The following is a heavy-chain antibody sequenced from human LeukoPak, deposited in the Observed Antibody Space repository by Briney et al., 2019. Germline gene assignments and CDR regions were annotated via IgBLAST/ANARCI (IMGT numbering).Heavy chain of an antibody. CDR1: GGSISSSSYY. J-gene: IGHJ5*02. CDR2: IYYSGST. V-gene: IGHV4-39*07. CDR3: ARRPGRRPYNWFDP. Sequence: SETLSLTCTVSGGSISSSSYYWGWIRQPPGKGLEWIGSIYYSGSTYYNPSLKSRVTISVDTSKNQFSLKLSSVTAADTAVYYCARRPGRRPYNWFDPWGQGTLVTVSS.